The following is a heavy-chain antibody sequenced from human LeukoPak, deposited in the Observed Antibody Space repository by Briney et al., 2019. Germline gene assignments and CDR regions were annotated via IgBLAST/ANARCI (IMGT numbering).Heavy chain of an antibody. J-gene: IGHJ6*03. Sequence: PGGSLRLSCAASGFAFSSYGMHWVRQAPGKGLVEGAFIRYDGSNKYYADSVKGRFTISRDNSKNTLYLQMNSLRAEDTAVYYCAKGGVAVAGTHYYYYYMDVWGKGTTVTVSS. V-gene: IGHV3-30*02. D-gene: IGHD6-19*01. CDR1: GFAFSSYG. CDR2: IRYDGSNK. CDR3: AKGGVAVAGTHYYYYYMDV.